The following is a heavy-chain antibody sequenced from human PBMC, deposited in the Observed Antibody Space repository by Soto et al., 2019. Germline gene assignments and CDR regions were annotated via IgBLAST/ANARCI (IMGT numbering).Heavy chain of an antibody. V-gene: IGHV3-23*01. CDR2: ISGSGGST. Sequence: PGGSLRLSCAASGFTFSSYAMSWVHQAPGKGLEWVSAISGSGGSTYYADSVKGRFTISRDNSKNTLYLQMNSLRAEDTAVYYCAKGNRLITMIVVVITTHLDYWGQGTLVTVSS. CDR1: GFTFSSYA. D-gene: IGHD3-22*01. J-gene: IGHJ4*02. CDR3: AKGNRLITMIVVVITTHLDY.